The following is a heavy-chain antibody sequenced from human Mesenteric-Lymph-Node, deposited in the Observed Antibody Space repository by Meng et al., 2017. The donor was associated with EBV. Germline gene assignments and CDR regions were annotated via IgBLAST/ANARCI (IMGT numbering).Heavy chain of an antibody. CDR1: GGTFSSYA. CDR2: VIPILNTE. J-gene: IGHJ4*02. D-gene: IGHD3-22*01. V-gene: IGHV1-69*06. Sequence: QVQLVQSGAEVKKPGSSVKVSCKASGGTFSSYAISWVRQAPGQGLEWMGGVIPILNTERYAQKFQDRVKMSADKSTSTAYMEVSGLRSGDTAIYYCATDYFIYYESSGYTLGYWGQGTLVTVSS. CDR3: ATDYFIYYESSGYTLGY.